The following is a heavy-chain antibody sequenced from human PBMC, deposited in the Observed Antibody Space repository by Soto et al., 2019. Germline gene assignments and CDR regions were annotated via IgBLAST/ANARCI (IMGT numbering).Heavy chain of an antibody. CDR2: VYHTGDT. CDR3: AREIVTAGGNNYFDP. Sequence: SETLSLTCGVSGGTVASSHWWSWVRQSPGGGSEWIGNVYHTGDTNLNPSLQSRVTISVDKSNNQFSLRLNSLTAADTAVYFCAREIVTAGGNNYFDPWGPGTLVTVSS. J-gene: IGHJ5*02. D-gene: IGHD2-21*02. V-gene: IGHV4-4*02. CDR1: GGTVASSHW.